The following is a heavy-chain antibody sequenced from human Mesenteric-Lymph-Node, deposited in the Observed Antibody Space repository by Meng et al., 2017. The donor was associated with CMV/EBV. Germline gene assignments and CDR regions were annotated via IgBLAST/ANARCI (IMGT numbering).Heavy chain of an antibody. CDR2: VFGAGENT. CDR3: AKDPFSQEFYFDS. Sequence: GGSLRLSCVASGFAFRSYAMSWVRQGPGKGLEWVSTVFGAGENTYYADSVKGRFTTSRDNSKNTLSLQMNNLRAEDSAVYYCAKDPFSQEFYFDSWGQGTLVTVSS. V-gene: IGHV3-23*01. CDR1: GFAFRSYA. J-gene: IGHJ4*02.